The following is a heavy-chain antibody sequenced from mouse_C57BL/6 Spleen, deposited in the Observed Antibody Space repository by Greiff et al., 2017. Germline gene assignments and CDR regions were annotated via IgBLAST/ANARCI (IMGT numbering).Heavy chain of an antibody. CDR1: GYSFTDYN. Sequence: VQLQQSGPELVKPGASVKISCKASGYSFTDYNMNWVKQSNGKSLEWIGVINPNYGTTSYNQKFKGKATLTVDQSSSTAYMQLNSLTSEDSAVHYCARGRDYDLYYYAMDYWGQGTSVTVSS. D-gene: IGHD2-4*01. CDR2: INPNYGTT. V-gene: IGHV1-39*01. J-gene: IGHJ4*01. CDR3: ARGRDYDLYYYAMDY.